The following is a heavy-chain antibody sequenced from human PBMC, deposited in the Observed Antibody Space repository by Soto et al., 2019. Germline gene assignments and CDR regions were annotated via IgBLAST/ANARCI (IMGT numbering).Heavy chain of an antibody. D-gene: IGHD3-16*01. CDR2: INWKSYI. V-gene: IGHV3-9*01. J-gene: IGHJ4*02. CDR3: AISQDRGGRTTFIY. CDR1: GFTFRTHT. Sequence: PGGSLRLSCAGSGFTFRTHTLVWVRQAPGKGLEWVSGINWKSYIGYADSVQGRFTISRDNAENSLYLQMNSLRAEDTDLYYCAISQDRGGRTTFIYWGQGSQVTV.